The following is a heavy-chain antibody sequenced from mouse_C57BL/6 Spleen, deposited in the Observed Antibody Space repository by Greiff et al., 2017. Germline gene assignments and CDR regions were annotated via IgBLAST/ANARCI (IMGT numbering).Heavy chain of an antibody. CDR2: ISSGSSTI. CDR3: ASYGSSYMSAMDY. J-gene: IGHJ4*01. D-gene: IGHD1-1*01. Sequence: EVMLVESGGGLVKPGGSLKISCAASGFTFSDYGMHWVRQAPEKGLEWVAYISSGSSTIYYADTVKGRFTISRAHAKNTLFLQMTSLRSEDTAMYYCASYGSSYMSAMDYWGQGTSVTVSS. V-gene: IGHV5-17*01. CDR1: GFTFSDYG.